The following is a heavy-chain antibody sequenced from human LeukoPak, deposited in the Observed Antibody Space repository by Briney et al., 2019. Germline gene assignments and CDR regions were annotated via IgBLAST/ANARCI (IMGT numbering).Heavy chain of an antibody. CDR3: ARDGVRGVINWFDP. Sequence: ASVKVSCKASGYTFTGYYMHWVRQAPGQGPEWMGWINPNSGGTNNAQKFQGRVTMTRDTSISTAYMELSRLRSDDTAVYYCARDGVRGVINWFDPWGQGTLVTVSS. D-gene: IGHD3-10*01. CDR1: GYTFTGYY. CDR2: INPNSGGT. V-gene: IGHV1-2*02. J-gene: IGHJ5*02.